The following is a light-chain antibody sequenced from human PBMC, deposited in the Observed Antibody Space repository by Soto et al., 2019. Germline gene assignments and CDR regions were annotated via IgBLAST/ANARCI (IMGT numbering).Light chain of an antibody. CDR2: AAS. V-gene: IGKV1-12*01. CDR1: QAISNW. Sequence: DIQMTQSPSSVSASVGDKVTITCRASQAISNWLAWYQQKPGKDTKLLIYAASRLQSGVPSRFSGSGSGTDFILTISSLQPDDFASYYFQQANTFPYIFGPGTKVEIK. J-gene: IGKJ3*01. CDR3: QQANTFPYI.